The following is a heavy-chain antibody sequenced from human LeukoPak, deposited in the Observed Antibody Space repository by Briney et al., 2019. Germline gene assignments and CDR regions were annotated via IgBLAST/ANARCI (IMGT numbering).Heavy chain of an antibody. CDR2: IWYDGSNK. Sequence: GGSLSLSCAASGFTFSSYGMHWVRQAPGKGLEWVAVIWYDGSNKYYADSVKGRFTISRDNSKNTLYLQMNSLRAEDTAVYYCAKDSQIAVAGTALDYWGQGTLVTVSS. CDR1: GFTFSSYG. CDR3: AKDSQIAVAGTALDY. J-gene: IGHJ4*02. V-gene: IGHV3-33*06. D-gene: IGHD6-19*01.